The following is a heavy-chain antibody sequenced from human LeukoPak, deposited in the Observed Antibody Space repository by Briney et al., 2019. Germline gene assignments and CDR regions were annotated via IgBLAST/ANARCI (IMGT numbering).Heavy chain of an antibody. J-gene: IGHJ4*02. V-gene: IGHV3-23*01. CDR3: AKGRGTTVTAAANY. D-gene: IGHD4-17*01. CDR1: GFTFSTYW. CDR2: ISGTGGTT. Sequence: GGSLRLSCAASGFTFSTYWMHWVRQAPGKGLECFSTISGTGGTTYYADSVKGRFTISRDNSKNTLFLQFNSLRADDTAVYYCAKGRGTTVTAAANYWGQGTLVTVSS.